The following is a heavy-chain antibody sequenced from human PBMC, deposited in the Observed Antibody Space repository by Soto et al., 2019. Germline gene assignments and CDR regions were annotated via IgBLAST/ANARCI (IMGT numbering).Heavy chain of an antibody. D-gene: IGHD6-13*01. CDR3: ARDRVVSCSSSWFYCFDY. CDR1: GYTFTSYG. CDR2: ISAYNGNT. J-gene: IGHJ4*02. V-gene: IGHV1-18*01. Sequence: QFQRVQSGAEVKTPGASGKVSCKAPGYTFTSYGISWVLKAPGQGLEWMGWISAYNGNTNYAQKLHGRVTMTTDTATSTAYMELRSLRSDDPAVYYWARDRVVSCSSSWFYCFDYWGQGTLVPVSS.